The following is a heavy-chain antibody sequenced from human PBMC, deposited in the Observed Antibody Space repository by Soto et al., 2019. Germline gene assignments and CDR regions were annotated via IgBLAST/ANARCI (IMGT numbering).Heavy chain of an antibody. J-gene: IGHJ5*01. Sequence: LSLTCTVSGGSISSSSYYWGWIRQHPGKGLEWIGSIYYSGSTYYNPSLKSRVTISVDTSKNQFSLKLSSVTAADTAVFYFARSWITMIVVLIPDDTDSCDNETLV. CDR1: GGSISSSSYY. CDR3: ARSWITMIVVLIPDDTDS. CDR2: IYYSGST. V-gene: IGHV4-39*01. D-gene: IGHD3-22*01.